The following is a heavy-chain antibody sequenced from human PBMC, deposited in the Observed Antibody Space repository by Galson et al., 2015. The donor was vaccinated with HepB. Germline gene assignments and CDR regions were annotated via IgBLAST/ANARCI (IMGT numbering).Heavy chain of an antibody. D-gene: IGHD1-26*01. CDR3: ARHRALTGGGPDY. CDR2: IYPGDSDT. J-gene: IGHJ4*02. V-gene: IGHV5-51*01. Sequence: QSGAEVKKPGESLKISCKGSGYRFPSYWIGWVRQMPGKGLEWMGIIYPGDSDTRYSPSFQGQVTISADKSINTAYLQWSSLKASDTAIYYCARHRALTGGGPDYWGQGTLVTVSS. CDR1: GYRFPSYW.